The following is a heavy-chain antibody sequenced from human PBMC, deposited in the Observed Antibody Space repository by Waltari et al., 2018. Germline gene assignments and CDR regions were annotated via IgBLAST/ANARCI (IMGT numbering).Heavy chain of an antibody. D-gene: IGHD6-13*01. Sequence: QVQLVESGGGVVQPGGSLRLSCAASGFTFSSYGMHWVRQAPGKGLEGVAFIRYDGINKYYADSVKVRFTISRENSKTTLYLQMNSLRAEDTAVYYCAKVPGDLAAALDYWGQGTLVTVSS. J-gene: IGHJ4*02. CDR1: GFTFSSYG. CDR3: AKVPGDLAAALDY. V-gene: IGHV3-30*02. CDR2: IRYDGINK.